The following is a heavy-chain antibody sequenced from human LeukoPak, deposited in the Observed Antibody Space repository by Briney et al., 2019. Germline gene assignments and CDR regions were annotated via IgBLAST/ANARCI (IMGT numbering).Heavy chain of an antibody. CDR1: GFSLSTSGMC. CDR2: IDWDDDK. V-gene: IGHV2-70*11. CDR3: ARIMVRGVYEDV. D-gene: IGHD3-10*01. J-gene: IGHJ6*02. Sequence: SGPTLVNPTQTLTLTCTFSGFSLSTSGMCVSWIRQPPGKAPEWLARIDWDDDKYYSTSLKTRLTISKDTSKNQVVLTMTNMDPVDTATYYCARIMVRGVYEDVWGQGTTVTVSS.